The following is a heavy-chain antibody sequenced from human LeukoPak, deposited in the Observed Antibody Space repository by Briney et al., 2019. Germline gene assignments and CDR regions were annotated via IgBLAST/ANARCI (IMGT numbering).Heavy chain of an antibody. CDR1: GFTFSSYW. J-gene: IGHJ4*02. Sequence: PGGFLRLSCAASGFTFSSYWMSWVRQAPGKGLEWVANIKQDGSKKSYVDSVKGRFTISRDNAKNSLCLQMNSLRAEDTAVYYCAKQLGYCSDGSCYFPYWGQGTLVTVSS. CDR2: IKQDGSKK. V-gene: IGHV3-7*03. D-gene: IGHD2-15*01. CDR3: AKQLGYCSDGSCYFPY.